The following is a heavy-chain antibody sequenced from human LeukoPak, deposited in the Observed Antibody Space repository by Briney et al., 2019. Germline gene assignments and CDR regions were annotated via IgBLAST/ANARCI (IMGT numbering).Heavy chain of an antibody. CDR2: ISYDGSNK. CDR1: GFTFSSYG. Sequence: QPGGSLRLSCAASGFTFSSYGMHWVRQAPGKGLEWVAVISYDGSNKYYADSVKGRFTISRDNSKNTLYLQMNSLRAEDTAVYYCAKAASSSWYFDYWGQGTLVTVSS. J-gene: IGHJ4*02. CDR3: AKAASSSWYFDY. D-gene: IGHD6-13*01. V-gene: IGHV3-30*18.